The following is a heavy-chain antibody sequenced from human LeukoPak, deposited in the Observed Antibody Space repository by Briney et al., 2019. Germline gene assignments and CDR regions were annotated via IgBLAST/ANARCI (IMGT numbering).Heavy chain of an antibody. D-gene: IGHD4-17*01. J-gene: IGHJ4*02. CDR3: AKGNYGDYVFFSSAFDY. CDR1: GFTFSSYA. CDR2: ISGSGGST. Sequence: GRSLRLSCAASGFTFSSYAMSWVRQAPGKGLEWVSAISGSGGSTYYADSVKGRFTISRDNSKNTLYLQMNSLRAEDTAVYYCAKGNYGDYVFFSSAFDYWGQGTLVTVSS. V-gene: IGHV3-23*01.